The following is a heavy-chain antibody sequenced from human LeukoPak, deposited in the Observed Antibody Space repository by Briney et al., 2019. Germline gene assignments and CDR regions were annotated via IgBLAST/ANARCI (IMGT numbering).Heavy chain of an antibody. V-gene: IGHV3-13*01. J-gene: IGHJ6*02. D-gene: IGHD2-2*01. CDR2: IGTAGDT. CDR3: ARGAVPGGFYGMDV. Sequence: QPGGSLRLSCAASGFTFSSYDMHWVRQATGKGLEWVSAIGTAGDTYYPGSVKGRFTISRENAKNSLYLQMNSLRAGDTAVYYCARGAVPGGFYGMDVWGQGTTVTVSS. CDR1: GFTFSSYD.